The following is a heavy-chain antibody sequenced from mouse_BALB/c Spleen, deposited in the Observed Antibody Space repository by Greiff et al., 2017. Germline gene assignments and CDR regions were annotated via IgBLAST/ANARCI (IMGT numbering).Heavy chain of an antibody. D-gene: IGHD1-2*01. CDR2: IYPGDGDT. V-gene: IGHV1-82*01. Sequence: VQLQQSGPELVKPGASVKISCKASGYAFSSSWMNWVKQRPGQGLEWIGRIYPGDGDTNYNGKFKGKATLTADKSSSTAYMQLSSLTSVDSAVYFCARDGYRFAYWGQGTLVTVSA. CDR3: ARDGYRFAY. J-gene: IGHJ3*01. CDR1: GYAFSSSW.